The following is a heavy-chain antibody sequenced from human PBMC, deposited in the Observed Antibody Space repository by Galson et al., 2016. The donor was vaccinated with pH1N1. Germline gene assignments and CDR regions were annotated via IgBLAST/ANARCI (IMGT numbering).Heavy chain of an antibody. CDR1: GYIFTSYS. J-gene: IGHJ5*02. CDR3: ARGGTIFGVAQNWFDP. Sequence: SVKVSCKASGYIFTSYSIHWVRQAPGQRLEWVGWINGANGNTRYSENFEARLSISRDTSANTASMELFSLTSEDTAVYYCARGGTIFGVAQNWFDPWGQGTLVLVSS. CDR2: INGANGNT. V-gene: IGHV1-3*01. D-gene: IGHD3-3*01.